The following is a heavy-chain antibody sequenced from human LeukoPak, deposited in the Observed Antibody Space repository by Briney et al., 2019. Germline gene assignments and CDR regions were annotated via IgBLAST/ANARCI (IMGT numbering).Heavy chain of an antibody. V-gene: IGHV4-59*08. D-gene: IGHD6-19*01. CDR2: IYYTGAT. J-gene: IGHJ4*02. Sequence: SETLSLTCTVSGGSIGSNYWTWIRQPPGKGLEYIGYIYYTGATNYNPSLKSRVTISVGTSKNQFSLKMTSVTAADTAVYFCAKYGNSGWVIDNWGQGTLVTVSP. CDR1: GGSIGSNY. CDR3: AKYGNSGWVIDN.